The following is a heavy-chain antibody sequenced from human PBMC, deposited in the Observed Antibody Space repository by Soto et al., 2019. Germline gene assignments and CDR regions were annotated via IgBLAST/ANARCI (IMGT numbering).Heavy chain of an antibody. V-gene: IGHV5-51*01. D-gene: IGHD6-6*01. J-gene: IGHJ5*02. CDR1: GYSFTKHW. CDR2: KYPGDQDT. Sequence: GGSLKIPCKGYGYSFTKHWIGRVRQMPGKGVEWMGLKYPGDQDTRYSPPFQGQVTISADMSIGAANLQWSSLKASDTAMYYCARHVFSSLYNGSDPWGQGTLVTVSS. CDR3: ARHVFSSLYNGSDP.